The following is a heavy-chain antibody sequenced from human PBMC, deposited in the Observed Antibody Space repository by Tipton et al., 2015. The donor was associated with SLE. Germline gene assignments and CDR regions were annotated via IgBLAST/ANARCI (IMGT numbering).Heavy chain of an antibody. J-gene: IGHJ6*02. CDR1: GGSFSGYY. CDR2: ISSNGGST. D-gene: IGHD3-16*02. Sequence: LSLTCAVYGGSFSGYYWSWVRQPPGKGLEYVSAISSNGGSTYYADSVKGRFTISRDNSKNTLYLQMGSLRAEDMAVYYCARGGIMITFGGVIDPYYYYGMDVWGQGTTVTVSS. V-gene: IGHV3-64*02. CDR3: ARGGIMITFGGVIDPYYYYGMDV.